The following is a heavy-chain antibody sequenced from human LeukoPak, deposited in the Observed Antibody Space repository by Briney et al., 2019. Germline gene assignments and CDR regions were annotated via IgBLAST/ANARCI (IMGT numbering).Heavy chain of an antibody. Sequence: ASVKVSCKAAGYTFTGYYMHWVRQDPGQGLEWMGWINPNSGGTNYAQKFQGRVTMTRDTSISTAYMELSRLRSDDTAVYYCARDGEAAAHYYYYYMDVWGKGTTVTVSS. CDR1: GYTFTGYY. CDR2: INPNSGGT. J-gene: IGHJ6*03. CDR3: ARDGEAAAHYYYYYMDV. V-gene: IGHV1-2*02. D-gene: IGHD6-13*01.